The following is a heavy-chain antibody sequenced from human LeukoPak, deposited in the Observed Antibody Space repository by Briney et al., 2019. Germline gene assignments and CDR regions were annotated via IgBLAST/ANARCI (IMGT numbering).Heavy chain of an antibody. CDR3: TRRRFYFDY. CDR2: IGNKVNTYTT. J-gene: IGHJ4*02. CDR1: GFTFSDHY. Sequence: PGGSLRLSCAASGFTFSDHYMDWVRQAPGKGLEWVGRIGNKVNTYTTEYAASVKGRFTISRDDSKNSLYLQMNSLKTEDTAVYYCTRRRFYFDYWGQGNLVTVSS. V-gene: IGHV3-72*01.